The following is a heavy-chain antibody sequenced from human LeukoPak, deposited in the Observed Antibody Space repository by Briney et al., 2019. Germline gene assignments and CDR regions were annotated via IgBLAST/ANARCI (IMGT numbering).Heavy chain of an antibody. CDR1: GLTFSTYG. CDR3: ARARVAAKSGYMDV. J-gene: IGHJ6*03. CDR2: ISSNGNT. Sequence: GGSLRLSCAASGLTFSTYGMYWVRQAPGKGLEYVSSISSNGNTYYANSVKGRFTISRDNPKNTLYLQMGSLRDEDLAVYYCARARVAAKSGYMDVWGTGTTVTISS. D-gene: IGHD2-15*01. V-gene: IGHV3-64*01.